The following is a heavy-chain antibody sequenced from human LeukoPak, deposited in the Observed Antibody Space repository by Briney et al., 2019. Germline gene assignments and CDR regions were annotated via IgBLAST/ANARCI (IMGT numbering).Heavy chain of an antibody. CDR2: ITGSGGNT. CDR3: AKDFLRNMVLGLDD. D-gene: IGHD3-10*01. Sequence: PGGSLRLSCAASGFAFASFALSWVRQAPGKGLEWVSTITGSGGNTYYADSVKGRFTVSRDNSKNTLYLQMNSLRGEDTAVYYCAKDFLRNMVLGLDDWGQGTLVTVSS. J-gene: IGHJ4*02. CDR1: GFAFASFA. V-gene: IGHV3-23*01.